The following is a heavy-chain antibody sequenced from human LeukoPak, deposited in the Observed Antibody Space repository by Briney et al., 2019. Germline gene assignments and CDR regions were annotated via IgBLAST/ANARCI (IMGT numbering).Heavy chain of an antibody. V-gene: IGHV3-74*01. D-gene: IGHD1-26*01. CDR1: GFTFRTFG. Sequence: GGSLRLSCAVSGFTFRTFGMNWVRQAPGKGLEWVARINSDGSTINHADSVRGRFTISRDNAENTLYLQMSSLRAEDTAIYFCARAAYYRFDYWGQGTLVTVSS. J-gene: IGHJ4*02. CDR2: INSDGSTI. CDR3: ARAAYYRFDY.